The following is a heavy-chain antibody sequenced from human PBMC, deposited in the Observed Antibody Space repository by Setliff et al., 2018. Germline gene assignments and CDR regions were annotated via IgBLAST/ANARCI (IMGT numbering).Heavy chain of an antibody. CDR3: ARGGDILTTYYIYYYYMDV. D-gene: IGHD3-9*01. CDR1: GYTFTGYY. V-gene: IGHV1-2*02. J-gene: IGHJ6*03. Sequence: ASVKVSCKASGYTFTGYYIHWVRQAPGQGLEYMGWINPNSGGTNYAPKFQGRVTMTRDTSISTVYMEVSRLRSDDTAVYFCARGGDILTTYYIYYYYMDVWGKGTTVTVS. CDR2: INPNSGGT.